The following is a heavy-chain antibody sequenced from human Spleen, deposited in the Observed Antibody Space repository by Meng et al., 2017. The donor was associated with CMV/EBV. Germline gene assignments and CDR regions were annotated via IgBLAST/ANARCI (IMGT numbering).Heavy chain of an antibody. CDR3: AREPRAVGGYYFDY. V-gene: IGHV3-30-3*01. Sequence: GESLKISCAASGFTFNNYAMDWVRQAPGKGLEWVAVMSSDGSYKFYSDSVKGRFTISRDNPKDTLFLQMVSVRAEDTAVYFCAREPRAVGGYYFDYWGQGTLVTVSS. CDR2: MSSDGSYK. CDR1: GFTFNNYA. D-gene: IGHD6-19*01. J-gene: IGHJ4*02.